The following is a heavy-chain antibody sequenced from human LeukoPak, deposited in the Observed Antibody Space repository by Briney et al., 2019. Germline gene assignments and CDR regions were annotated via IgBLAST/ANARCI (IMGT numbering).Heavy chain of an antibody. D-gene: IGHD2-2*01. J-gene: IGHJ5*02. CDR3: ARDRGVVPAATHWFDP. V-gene: IGHV1-46*01. CDR1: GYTFTSYY. CDR2: INPSGGST. Sequence: ASVKVSCKASGYTFTSYYMHWVRQAPGQGLEWMGIINPSGGSTSYAQKFQGRVTMTRDMSTSTVYMELSSLRSEDTAVYYCARDRGVVPAATHWFDPSGQGTLVTVSS.